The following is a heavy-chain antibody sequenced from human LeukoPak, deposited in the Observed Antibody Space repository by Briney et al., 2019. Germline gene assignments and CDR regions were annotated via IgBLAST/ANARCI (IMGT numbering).Heavy chain of an antibody. CDR1: GLILSSYG. V-gene: IGHV3-33*01. D-gene: IGHD4-11*01. CDR3: ARDAGGAFGNYVNYFDY. CDR2: IWYDGTNI. Sequence: GGSLRLSCAASGLILSSYGIHWVRQAPGKGLEWVAVIWYDGTNIYYGDSVKGRLSISRDNSKNTVYLQMDSLRAEDTAVYYCARDAGGAFGNYVNYFDYWGQGTLVTVSS. J-gene: IGHJ4*02.